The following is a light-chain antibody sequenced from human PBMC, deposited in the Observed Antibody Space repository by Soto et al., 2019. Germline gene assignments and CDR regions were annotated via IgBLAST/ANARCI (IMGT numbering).Light chain of an antibody. V-gene: IGKV1-9*01. CDR1: QDISSY. J-gene: IGKJ4*01. CDR3: QQLRSYPST. Sequence: SQVTQSPSSLSASVGDRVTITCRASQDISSYLAWYQQKPGKDPTLLIYAASTLQSGVPSTFSGSGFGTDFTLTISSLQAEDFASYYCQQLRSYPSTFGGGTKVDIK. CDR2: AAS.